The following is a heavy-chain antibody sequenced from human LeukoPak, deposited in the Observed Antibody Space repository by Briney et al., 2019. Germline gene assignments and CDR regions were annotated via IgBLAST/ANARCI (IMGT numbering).Heavy chain of an antibody. V-gene: IGHV4-31*03. D-gene: IGHD4-23*01. Sequence: SETLSLTCTVSGGSISSGGYYWSWVRQHPGKGLEWIGYIYYSGSTYYNPSLKSRVTISVDTSKNQFSLKLSSVTAADTAVYYCARAPTTLGAFDIWGQGTMVTVSS. J-gene: IGHJ3*02. CDR2: IYYSGST. CDR1: GGSISSGGYY. CDR3: ARAPTTLGAFDI.